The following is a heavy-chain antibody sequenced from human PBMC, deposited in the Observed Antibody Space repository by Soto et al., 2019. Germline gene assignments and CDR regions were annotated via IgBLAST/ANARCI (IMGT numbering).Heavy chain of an antibody. J-gene: IGHJ4*02. D-gene: IGHD6-6*01. CDR3: ASSYSSSSRNFDY. V-gene: IGHV4-34*01. CDR2: INHSGST. CDR1: GGSFSGYY. Sequence: SETLSLTCAVYGGSFSGYYWSWIRQPPGKGLEWIGEINHSGSTNYNPSLKSRVTISVDTSKNQFSLKLSSVTAADTAVYYCASSYSSSSRNFDYWGQGTLVTVSS.